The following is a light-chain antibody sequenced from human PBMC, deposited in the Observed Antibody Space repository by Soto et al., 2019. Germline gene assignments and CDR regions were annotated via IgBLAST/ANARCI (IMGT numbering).Light chain of an antibody. J-gene: IGKJ1*01. CDR3: HQYGTSPWT. V-gene: IGKV3-20*01. CDR2: GAS. CDR1: QSVSSNY. Sequence: EIVLTQSPGTLSLSPGERATLSCRASQSVSSNYLAWYQQKPGQAPGLLIHGASSRAIGIPDRFSGSGSGTDFTLTISRLEPEDFAVYYCHQYGTSPWTFGQGTKVDIK.